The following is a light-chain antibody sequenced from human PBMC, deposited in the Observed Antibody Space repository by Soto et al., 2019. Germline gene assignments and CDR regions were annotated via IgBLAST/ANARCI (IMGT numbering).Light chain of an antibody. CDR3: QQSYSSPFT. V-gene: IGKV1-39*01. CDR2: AAS. J-gene: IGKJ3*01. Sequence: DIQMTQSPSSLSASVGDRVTITCRASQSISSYLNWYQQKPGKAPNLLIYAASNLQSGVPSKFSGSGSGTDFPLTISSLQPEDFATYYCQQSYSSPFTFGPGTKVDIK. CDR1: QSISSY.